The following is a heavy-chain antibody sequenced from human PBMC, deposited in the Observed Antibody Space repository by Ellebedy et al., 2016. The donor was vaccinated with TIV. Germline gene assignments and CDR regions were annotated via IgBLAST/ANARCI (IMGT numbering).Heavy chain of an antibody. V-gene: IGHV4-59*01. CDR3: ARGPRYSGYEIDY. CDR2: IYYSGST. CDR1: GGSISSYY. Sequence: MPSETLSLTCTVSGGSISSYYWSRIRQPPGKRLEWIGYIYYSGSTNYNPSLKSRVTISVDTSKNQFSLKLSSVTAADTAVYYCARGPRYSGYEIDYWGQGTLVTVSS. J-gene: IGHJ4*02. D-gene: IGHD5-12*01.